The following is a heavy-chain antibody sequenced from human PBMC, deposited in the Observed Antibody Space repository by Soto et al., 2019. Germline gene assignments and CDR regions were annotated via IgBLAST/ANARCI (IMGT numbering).Heavy chain of an antibody. V-gene: IGHV4-34*01. CDR1: GGSFSGYY. D-gene: IGHD3-3*01. Sequence: SETLSLTCAVYGGSFSGYYWSWIRQPPGKGLEWIGEINHSGSTNYNPSLKSRVTISVDTSKNQFSLKLSSVTAADTAVYYCARVVITIFGVVPFDYWGQGTLVTVSS. J-gene: IGHJ4*02. CDR3: ARVVITIFGVVPFDY. CDR2: INHSGST.